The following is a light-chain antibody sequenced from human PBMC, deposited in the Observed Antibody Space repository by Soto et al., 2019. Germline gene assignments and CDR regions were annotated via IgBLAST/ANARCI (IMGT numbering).Light chain of an antibody. CDR1: SSNIGAGYD. CDR3: QCYDSSLSGRYV. CDR2: GNS. V-gene: IGLV1-40*01. J-gene: IGLJ1*01. Sequence: QAVVTQPPSVSGAPGQRVTISCTGSSSNIGAGYDVHWYQQLPGTAPKLLIYGNSNRPSGVPDRFSGSKSGTSASLAITGLQAEDEADYYCQCYDSSLSGRYVFGTGTKLTVL.